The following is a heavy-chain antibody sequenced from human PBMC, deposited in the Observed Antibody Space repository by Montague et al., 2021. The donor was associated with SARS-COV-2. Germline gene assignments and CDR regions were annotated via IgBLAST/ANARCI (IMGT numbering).Heavy chain of an antibody. D-gene: IGHD3-3*01. V-gene: IGHV4-34*01. Sequence: SETLSLTCAVYGRSFSGYYWSWIRQPPGKGLEWIGEINHSGSSNYNPSLKSRVTISVDTSKNQFSLKLSSVTAADTAVYYCARGYQLRFLEWSSRQSTFDYWGQGTLVTVSS. J-gene: IGHJ4*02. CDR2: INHSGSS. CDR1: GRSFSGYY. CDR3: ARGYQLRFLEWSSRQSTFDY.